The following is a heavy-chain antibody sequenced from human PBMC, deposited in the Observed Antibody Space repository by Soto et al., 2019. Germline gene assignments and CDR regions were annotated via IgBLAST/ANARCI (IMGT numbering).Heavy chain of an antibody. CDR2: ISYDGSNK. V-gene: IGHV3-30*03. CDR3: ARARQYYDCELDP. J-gene: IGHJ5*02. D-gene: IGHD3-16*01. CDR1: GFTFSSYG. Sequence: PGGSLSLSCAASGFTFSSYGMHWVRQAPGKGLEWVAVISYDGSNKYYADSVKGRFTISRDNSKNTLYLQMNSLRAEDTAVYYCARARQYYDCELDPWGQGTLVTVSS.